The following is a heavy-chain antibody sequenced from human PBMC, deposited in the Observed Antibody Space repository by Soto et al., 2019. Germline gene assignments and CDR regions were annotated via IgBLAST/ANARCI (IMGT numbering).Heavy chain of an antibody. D-gene: IGHD3-10*01. V-gene: IGHV4-39*01. CDR2: VYSTVST. CDR3: DRSHYTYGLVIDY. CDR1: GDSITTSGYY. J-gene: IGHJ4*02. Sequence: PSGTLSLTCSVSGDSITTSGYYWGWIRQPPGKGLRWIGNVYSTVSTFSHPSLTSRVFISVDTSKNKFSLRLPSVTSAVTAVYYCDRSHYTYGLVIDYWAQGIMVT.